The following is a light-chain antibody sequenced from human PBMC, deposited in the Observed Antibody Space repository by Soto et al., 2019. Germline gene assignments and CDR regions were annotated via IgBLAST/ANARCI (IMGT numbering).Light chain of an antibody. Sequence: IQMTQSPSTLSSTAGDRVTITCRASQSISSWLAWYQHKPGNAPKLLIYDASNLDSGVPSRFSGGGSGTEFSLTISNLQPDDYATYYCQQYENYWTFGQGTKVDIK. V-gene: IGKV1-5*01. CDR2: DAS. CDR1: QSISSW. CDR3: QQYENYWT. J-gene: IGKJ1*01.